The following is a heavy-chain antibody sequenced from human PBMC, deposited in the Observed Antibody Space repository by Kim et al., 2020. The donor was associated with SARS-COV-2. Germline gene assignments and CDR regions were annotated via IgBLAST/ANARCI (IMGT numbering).Heavy chain of an antibody. CDR2: T. Sequence: TNYAASVKRRFTISRDNSKNTLYLQMNSRRAEDTAVYYCARERVAGLIGYWGQGTLVTVSS. J-gene: IGHJ4*02. CDR3: ARERVAGLIGY. V-gene: IGHV3-53*01. D-gene: IGHD6-19*01.